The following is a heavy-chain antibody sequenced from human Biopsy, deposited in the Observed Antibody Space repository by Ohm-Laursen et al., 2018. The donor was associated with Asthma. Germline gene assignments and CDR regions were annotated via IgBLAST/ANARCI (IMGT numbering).Heavy chain of an antibody. D-gene: IGHD1-1*01. CDR3: ARHWSGNGWHDLYTWFDP. CDR1: GDSLRSTNY. V-gene: IGHV4-39*01. J-gene: IGHJ5*02. Sequence: SDTLSLTCTVSGDSLRSTNYWAWVRQPPGNRLEWIGSVYHSGETFYSSSLRSRLTMSVDTSRNQFSLRLTSVTAADTGVYFCARHWSGNGWHDLYTWFDPWGLGTLATVSS. CDR2: VYHSGET.